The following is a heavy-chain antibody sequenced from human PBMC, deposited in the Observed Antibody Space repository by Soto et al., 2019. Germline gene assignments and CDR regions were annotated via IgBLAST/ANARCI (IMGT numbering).Heavy chain of an antibody. D-gene: IGHD3-3*01. Sequence: HVQLVESGGGVVQPGRSLRLSCAASGFTFSSYGMHWVRQAPGKGLEWVAVIWYDGSNKYYADSVKGRFTISRDNSKNTLYLQMNSLRAEDTAVYYCARALYYDFWSGYYYYYYGMDVWGQGTTVTVSS. V-gene: IGHV3-33*01. CDR1: GFTFSSYG. CDR3: ARALYYDFWSGYYYYYYGMDV. J-gene: IGHJ6*02. CDR2: IWYDGSNK.